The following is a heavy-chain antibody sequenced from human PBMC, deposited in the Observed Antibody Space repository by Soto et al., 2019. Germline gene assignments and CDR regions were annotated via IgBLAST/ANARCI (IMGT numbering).Heavy chain of an antibody. Sequence: SETLSLTCSVSGGSINYNSYHWGWLRQPPGQGLEWIGSIFYTGTTFYNPSLESRVTMSVDTSKNSFSLHLTSVTAADTAVYFCARLVVVAPVANVWGQGTLVTVSS. J-gene: IGHJ4*02. V-gene: IGHV4-39*02. CDR3: ARLVVVAPVANV. CDR2: IFYTGTT. CDR1: GGSINYNSYH. D-gene: IGHD2-2*01.